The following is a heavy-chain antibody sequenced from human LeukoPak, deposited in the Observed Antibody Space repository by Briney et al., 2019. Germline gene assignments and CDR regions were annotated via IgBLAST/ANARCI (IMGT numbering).Heavy chain of an antibody. Sequence: SETLSLTCAVYGGSFSGYYWSWIRQPPAKGLEWIGEINHSGSTNYNPSLKSRVTISVDTSKNQFSLKLSSVTAADTAVYYCARGLLIVGATHGGFDPWGQGTLVTVSS. D-gene: IGHD1-26*01. V-gene: IGHV4-34*01. CDR2: INHSGST. CDR1: GGSFSGYY. J-gene: IGHJ5*02. CDR3: ARGLLIVGATHGGFDP.